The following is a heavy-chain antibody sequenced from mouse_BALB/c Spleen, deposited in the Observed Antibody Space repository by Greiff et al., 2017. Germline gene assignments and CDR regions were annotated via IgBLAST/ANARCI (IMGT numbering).Heavy chain of an antibody. CDR2: IDPANGNT. CDR3: ASPSIYDGYYLDV. D-gene: IGHD2-3*01. J-gene: IGHJ1*01. V-gene: IGHV14-3*02. Sequence: VQLQQSGAELVKPGASVKLSCTASGFNIKDTYMHWVKQRPEQGLEWIGRIDPANGNTKYDPKFQGKATITADTSSNTAYLQLSSLTSEDTAVYYCASPSIYDGYYLDVWGAGTTVTVSS. CDR1: GFNIKDTY.